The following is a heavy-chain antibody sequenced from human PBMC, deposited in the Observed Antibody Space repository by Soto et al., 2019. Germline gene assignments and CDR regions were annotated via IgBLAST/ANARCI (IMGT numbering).Heavy chain of an antibody. CDR3: AKEFQWELHAFDI. Sequence: LRLSCAASGFTFSTYGMHWVRQAPGKGLEWVAVMGNDGITTFYADSVKGRFTITRDNSKNTLFLQMNSLRADETAVYYCAKEFQWELHAFDIWGQGTMVTVSS. V-gene: IGHV3-30*02. CDR2: MGNDGITT. CDR1: GFTFSTYG. D-gene: IGHD1-26*01. J-gene: IGHJ3*02.